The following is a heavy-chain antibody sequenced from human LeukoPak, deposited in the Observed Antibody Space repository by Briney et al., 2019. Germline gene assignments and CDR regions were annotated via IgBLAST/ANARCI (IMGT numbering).Heavy chain of an antibody. Sequence: PSETLSLTCTVSGGSISGYSWSWIRQPPGKGLEWIGYIYYSGSINYNPSLKSRVTISVDPSKNQFSLKLSSVTAADTAVYYCASAYCGGDCTPYWYFDLWGRGTLVTVSS. CDR2: IYYSGSI. J-gene: IGHJ2*01. V-gene: IGHV4-59*08. CDR3: ASAYCGGDCTPYWYFDL. CDR1: GGSISGYS. D-gene: IGHD2-21*02.